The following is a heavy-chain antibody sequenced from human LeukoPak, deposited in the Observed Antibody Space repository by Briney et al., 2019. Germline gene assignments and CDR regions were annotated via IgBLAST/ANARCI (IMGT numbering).Heavy chain of an antibody. CDR2: MNPNSGNT. D-gene: IGHD3-10*01. CDR1: GYTFTTYY. Sequence: ASVKVSCKASGYTFTTYYIHWVRQAPGQGLEWMGWMNPNSGNTGYAQKFQGRVTITRNSSTSTAYMELSSLRSEDTAVYYCARISMVRGASFDYWGQGTLVTVSS. CDR3: ARISMVRGASFDY. V-gene: IGHV1-8*03. J-gene: IGHJ4*02.